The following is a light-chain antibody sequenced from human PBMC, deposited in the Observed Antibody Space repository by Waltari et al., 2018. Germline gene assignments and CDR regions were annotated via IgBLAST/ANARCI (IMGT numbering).Light chain of an antibody. CDR2: AAY. Sequence: DIQMTQSPSSLSASLGDRVTIACRASQSFDIYLNWYQKKPGKAPQLLIYAAYTLQSGVPSRFSGSGSGTDFTLTISSLQPEDFATYFCQQGYRTLTFGGGTKVEMK. J-gene: IGKJ4*01. V-gene: IGKV1-39*01. CDR1: QSFDIY. CDR3: QQGYRTLT.